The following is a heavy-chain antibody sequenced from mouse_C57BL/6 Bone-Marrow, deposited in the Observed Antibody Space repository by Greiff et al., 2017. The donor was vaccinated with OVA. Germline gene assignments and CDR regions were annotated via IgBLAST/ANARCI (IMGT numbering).Heavy chain of an antibody. CDR3: AREEMGNYTLAWFAY. CDR1: GYTFTSYW. D-gene: IGHD2-1*01. J-gene: IGHJ3*01. CDR2: IYPGSGST. V-gene: IGHV1-55*01. Sequence: QVQLQQPGAELVKPGASVKMSCKASGYTFTSYWITWVKQRPGQGLEWIGDIYPGSGSTNYKKKFKSKATLTVDTSSSTAYMQVSSLTCEDSAVYYCAREEMGNYTLAWFAYWGQGTLVTVSA.